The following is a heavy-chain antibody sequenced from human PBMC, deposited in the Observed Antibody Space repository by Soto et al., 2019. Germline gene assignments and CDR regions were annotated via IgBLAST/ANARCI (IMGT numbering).Heavy chain of an antibody. CDR2: ISYDGNVA. Sequence: QVQLVESGGGVVQPGRSLRLSFAASGFTFSSYGMHWVRQGPGKGLEWVTVISYDGNVAYYADSVKGRFTISRHNSKNTLYLQMNSLRTDDTAMYYCAKEGLITHWYFYYWGQRTLVTVSS. CDR1: GFTFSSYG. CDR3: AKEGLITHWYFYY. D-gene: IGHD1-1*01. J-gene: IGHJ4*02. V-gene: IGHV3-30*18.